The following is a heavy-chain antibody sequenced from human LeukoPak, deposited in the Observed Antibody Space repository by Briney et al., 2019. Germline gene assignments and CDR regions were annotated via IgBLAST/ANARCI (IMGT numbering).Heavy chain of an antibody. J-gene: IGHJ1*01. CDR3: ARAQLPHAHFQH. CDR2: LRGSGGST. CDR1: GFTFSSYA. Sequence: GGSLRLFYAASGFTFSSYAMIWVRQAPGKGLEWVSALRGSGGSTYYADSVKSRFTISRDNSKNTLYLQMNSLRAEDTAVYYCARAQLPHAHFQHWGQGTLVTVSS. D-gene: IGHD2-2*01. V-gene: IGHV3-23*01.